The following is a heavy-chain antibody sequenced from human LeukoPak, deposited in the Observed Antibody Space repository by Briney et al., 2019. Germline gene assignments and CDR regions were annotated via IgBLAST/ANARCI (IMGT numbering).Heavy chain of an antibody. V-gene: IGHV3-21*04. J-gene: IGHJ4*02. CDR2: ISSSSSYI. CDR1: GFTFSSYS. CDR3: AKAYSSSWWEGYFDY. Sequence: GGSLRLSCAASGFTFSSYSMNWVRQAPGKGLEWVSTISSSSSYIYYADSVKGRFTISRDNAKNSLYLQMNSLRAEDTAVYYCAKAYSSSWWEGYFDYWGQGTLVTVSS. D-gene: IGHD6-13*01.